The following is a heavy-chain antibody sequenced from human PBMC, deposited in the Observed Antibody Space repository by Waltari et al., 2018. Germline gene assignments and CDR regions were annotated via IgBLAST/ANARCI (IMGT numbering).Heavy chain of an antibody. J-gene: IGHJ4*02. D-gene: IGHD1-26*01. CDR1: GYHFTNFA. Sequence: QVQVLQSGAEVKKPGASVNISCQVSGYHFTNFAVHWLRLAPGQKFEWLGWVNVGVGSTKTSQKFNDRLTFTKDTSATTVYMELRGLTSQDTAVYYCATRHLLQGLVETAYWGQGTQVNVST. V-gene: IGHV1-3*01. CDR2: VNVGVGST. CDR3: ATRHLLQGLVETAY.